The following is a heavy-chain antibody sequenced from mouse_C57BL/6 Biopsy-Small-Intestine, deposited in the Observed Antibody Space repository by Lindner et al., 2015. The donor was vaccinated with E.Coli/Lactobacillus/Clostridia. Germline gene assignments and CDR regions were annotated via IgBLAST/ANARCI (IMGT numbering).Heavy chain of an antibody. CDR3: ARGAYYRYEGYAMDY. CDR2: IYPNNGGT. D-gene: IGHD2-14*01. V-gene: IGHV1-34*02. Sequence: VQLQESGPELVKPGASVKISCKASGYTFTDYNMDWVKQSHGKSLEWIGYIYPNNGGTSYNQKFKSKATLTVDKSSSTAYMELHSLTSEDSAVYYCARGAYYRYEGYAMDYWGQGTSVTVSS. J-gene: IGHJ4*01. CDR1: GYTFTDYN.